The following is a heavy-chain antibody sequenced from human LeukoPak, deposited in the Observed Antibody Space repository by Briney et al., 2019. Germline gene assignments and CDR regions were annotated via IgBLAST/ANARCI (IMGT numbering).Heavy chain of an antibody. Sequence: GGSLRLSCAASGFTFSSYGMHWVRQAPGKGLEWVAFIRYDGSNKYYADSVKGRFTISRDNSKNTLYLQMNSLRAEDTAVYYCAKDRHSSGWRSNYFDYWGQETLVTVSS. V-gene: IGHV3-30*02. J-gene: IGHJ4*01. CDR3: AKDRHSSGWRSNYFDY. CDR1: GFTFSSYG. D-gene: IGHD6-19*01. CDR2: IRYDGSNK.